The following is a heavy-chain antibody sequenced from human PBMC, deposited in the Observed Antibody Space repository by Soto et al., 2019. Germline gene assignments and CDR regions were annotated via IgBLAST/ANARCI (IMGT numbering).Heavy chain of an antibody. V-gene: IGHV4-34*01. CDR3: ARVTGRYSSGMDV. J-gene: IGHJ6*01. CDR2: INQSGST. Sequence: QVQLQQWGAGLLKPSETLSLTCAVYGGSFSGYYWSWIRQPQGKGLEWTGQINQSGSTNYNPCLKSQVTISVDTCKNQFTLQLSSVTAADTAVYYCARVTGRYSSGMDVWGQGTTVTVSS. CDR1: GGSFSGYY.